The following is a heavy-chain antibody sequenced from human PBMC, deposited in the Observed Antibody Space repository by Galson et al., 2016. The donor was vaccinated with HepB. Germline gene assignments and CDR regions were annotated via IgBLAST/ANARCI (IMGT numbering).Heavy chain of an antibody. Sequence: SLRLSCAASGFTFSSYGMHWVRQAPGKGLEWVAVIWYDGSNKYYADSVKGRFTIYRDNSKNTLYLQMNSLRAEDTAVYYCARGVDYGDYGLYAFDIWGQGTMVTVSS. J-gene: IGHJ3*02. D-gene: IGHD4-17*01. CDR3: ARGVDYGDYGLYAFDI. CDR1: GFTFSSYG. CDR2: IWYDGSNK. V-gene: IGHV3-33*01.